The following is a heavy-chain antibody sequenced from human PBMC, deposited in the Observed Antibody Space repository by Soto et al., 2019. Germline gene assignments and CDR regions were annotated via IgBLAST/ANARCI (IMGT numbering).Heavy chain of an antibody. Sequence: PSETLSLTCAVYGGSFSGYYWSWIRQPPGKGLEWIGEINHSGGTNYNPSLKSRVTISIDTANNHFSLRLSLVTAADTAVYYCARIRYQLRPSVVWFDPWGQGTLVSV. CDR2: INHSGGT. CDR1: GGSFSGYY. V-gene: IGHV4-34*01. D-gene: IGHD2-2*01. J-gene: IGHJ5*02. CDR3: ARIRYQLRPSVVWFDP.